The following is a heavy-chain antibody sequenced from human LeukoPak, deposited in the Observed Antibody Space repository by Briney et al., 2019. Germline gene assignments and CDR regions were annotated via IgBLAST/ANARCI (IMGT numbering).Heavy chain of an antibody. CDR2: INHSGST. Sequence: SETLSLTCAVYGGSFSGYYWSWIRQPPGKGLEWIGEINHSGSTNYNPSLKSRVTISVDTPKNQFSLKLSSVTAADTAVYYCARESGYCSSTSCYFLGVDYWGQGTLVTVSS. CDR3: ARESGYCSSTSCYFLGVDY. D-gene: IGHD2-2*01. V-gene: IGHV4-34*01. J-gene: IGHJ4*02. CDR1: GGSFSGYY.